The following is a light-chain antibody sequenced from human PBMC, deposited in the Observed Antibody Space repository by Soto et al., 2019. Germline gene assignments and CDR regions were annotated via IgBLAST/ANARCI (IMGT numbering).Light chain of an antibody. CDR1: QSVEKY. CDR3: QQRKHWPPLT. V-gene: IGKV3-11*01. J-gene: IGKJ4*01. CDR2: DTS. Sequence: EVVLTQSPATLSLSPGERAILSCRASQSVEKYLAWYQQKPGQAPRLLIYDTSNRATGIPARFSGSGSETDFTLTISRLEPEDFAVYYCQQRKHWPPLTFGGGTKVEIK.